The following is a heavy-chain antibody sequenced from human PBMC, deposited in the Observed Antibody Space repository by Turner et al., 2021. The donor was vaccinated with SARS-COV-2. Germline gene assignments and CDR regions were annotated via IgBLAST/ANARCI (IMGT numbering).Heavy chain of an antibody. D-gene: IGHD3-9*01. CDR3: ARRWKYKGDPFDL. V-gene: IGHV4-4*02. CDR1: GGSVNTPNW. J-gene: IGHJ3*01. CDR2: IYHSGST. Sequence: QVQLQESGPGLVKPSGTLSLTCAVSGGSVNTPNWWSWVRQTPGRGLEWIGEIYHSGSTNYNPSLKGRVTISVDRSGNQFSLKLTSVTAADTAIYYCARRWKYKGDPFDLWGPGTTVTISS.